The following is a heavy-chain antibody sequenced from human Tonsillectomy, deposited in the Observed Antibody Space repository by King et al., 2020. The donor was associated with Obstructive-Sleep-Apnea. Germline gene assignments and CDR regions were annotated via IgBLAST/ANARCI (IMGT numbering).Heavy chain of an antibody. CDR3: ATVAVATATYYFDY. CDR1: GYTFTGYY. D-gene: IGHD4-17*01. CDR2: INPYNGGT. J-gene: IGHJ4*02. V-gene: IGHV1-2*02. Sequence: QLVQSGAEVKKPGASVKVSCKASGYTFTGYYIHWVRQAPGHGLEWLGWINPYNGGTNYAQNLQGSVTMARDTSISTAYMELSRLRSDDTAVYYCATVAVATATYYFDYWGQGTLVTVSP.